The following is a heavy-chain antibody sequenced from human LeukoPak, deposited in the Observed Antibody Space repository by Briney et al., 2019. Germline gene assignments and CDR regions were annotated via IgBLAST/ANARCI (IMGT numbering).Heavy chain of an antibody. CDR1: GFTFSNYF. D-gene: IGHD6-6*01. CDR3: ARISSSYDYDY. Sequence: GGSLRLSCAASGFTFSNYFMNWVRQAPGKGLEYVAAISSNGGSTDYANSVKGRFTISRDNSKNTLYLQMGSLRAEDMAVYYCARISSSYDYDYWGQGTLVTVSS. CDR2: ISSNGGST. V-gene: IGHV3-64*01. J-gene: IGHJ4*02.